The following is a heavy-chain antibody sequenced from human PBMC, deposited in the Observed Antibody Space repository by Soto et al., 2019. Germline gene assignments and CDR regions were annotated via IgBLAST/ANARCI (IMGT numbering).Heavy chain of an antibody. Sequence: QVQLVQSGAEVKKPGASVKVSCKASGGTFSYYAISWVRQAPGQGLDWMGGIIPIFGTTLYAQKFEGRITITADESTSTAYTELSGLRSEDTAVYYCARIILRDIAGLPAGLLPTKNYYFGMDVWGQGTTVTVSS. D-gene: IGHD6-19*01. V-gene: IGHV1-69*01. CDR3: ARIILRDIAGLPAGLLPTKNYYFGMDV. J-gene: IGHJ6*02. CDR2: IIPIFGTT. CDR1: GGTFSYYA.